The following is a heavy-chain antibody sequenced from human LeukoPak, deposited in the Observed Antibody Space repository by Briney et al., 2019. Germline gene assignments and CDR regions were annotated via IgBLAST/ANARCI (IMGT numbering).Heavy chain of an antibody. D-gene: IGHD2-2*01. CDR3: GGGLGYCSSTRCPPDS. V-gene: IGHV4-34*01. CDR1: GGSFSGYY. J-gene: IGHJ5*01. Sequence: PSETLSLTCAVYGGSFSGYYWSWIRQPPGKGLEWIGEINHSGSTNYNPSLKGRVNMSRDTSKNQFSLNLNSVTAADTAFYYCGGGLGYCSSTRCPPDSWGQGTLVTVSS. CDR2: INHSGST.